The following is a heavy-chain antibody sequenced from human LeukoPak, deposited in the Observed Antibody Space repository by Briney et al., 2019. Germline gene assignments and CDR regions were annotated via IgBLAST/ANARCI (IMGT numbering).Heavy chain of an antibody. CDR1: GFTFTIYA. CDR2: ISGSGGST. Sequence: GGSLRLSCAASGFTFTIYAMSWVRQAPGKGLEWVSIISGSGGSTYYADSVKGRFTISRDNAKSSLYLQMNSLRAEDTAIYYCARPLGYCSGGSCFPFDCWGQGTLVTVSS. J-gene: IGHJ4*02. D-gene: IGHD2-15*01. V-gene: IGHV3-23*01. CDR3: ARPLGYCSGGSCFPFDC.